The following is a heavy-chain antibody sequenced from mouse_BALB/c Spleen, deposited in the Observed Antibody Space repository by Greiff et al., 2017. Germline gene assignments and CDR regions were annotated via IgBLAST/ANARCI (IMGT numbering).Heavy chain of an antibody. CDR1: GYSITSDYA. CDR2: ISYSGST. V-gene: IGHV3-2*02. CDR3: ARASAGGFDY. Sequence: DVKLVESGPGLVKPSQSLSLTCTVTGYSITSDYAWNWIRQFPGNKLEWMGYISYSGSTSYNPSLKSRISITRDTSKNQFFLQLNSVTTEDTATYYCARASAGGFDYWGQGTTLTVSS. J-gene: IGHJ2*01.